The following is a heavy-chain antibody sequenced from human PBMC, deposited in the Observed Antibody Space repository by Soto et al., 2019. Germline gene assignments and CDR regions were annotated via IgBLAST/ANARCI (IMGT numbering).Heavy chain of an antibody. CDR3: ARDLSTIIAVAGTYQPGPFDS. J-gene: IGHJ4*02. CDR1: GGTFSSYA. Sequence: ASVKVSCKASGGTFSSYAISWVRQAPGQGLEWMGGIIPIFGTANYAQKFQGRVTITADESTSTAYMELSSLRSEDTAVYYCARDLSTIIAVAGTYQPGPFDSWGQGTLVTVSS. D-gene: IGHD6-19*01. CDR2: IIPIFGTA. V-gene: IGHV1-69*13.